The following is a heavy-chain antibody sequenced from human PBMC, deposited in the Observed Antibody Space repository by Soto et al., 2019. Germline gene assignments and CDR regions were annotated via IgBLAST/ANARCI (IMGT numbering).Heavy chain of an antibody. J-gene: IGHJ5*02. Sequence: QLQLQESGSGLVKPSQTLSLTCAVSGGSISSGGYSWSWIRQPPGKGLEWIGYIYHSGSTYYNPTLKSRFTIPVDRSKNQCSLKLSSVTAADTAVYYCARCLYGGNEIWFDPWGQGTLVTVSS. CDR1: GGSISSGGYS. V-gene: IGHV4-30-2*01. D-gene: IGHD4-17*01. CDR2: IYHSGST. CDR3: ARCLYGGNEIWFDP.